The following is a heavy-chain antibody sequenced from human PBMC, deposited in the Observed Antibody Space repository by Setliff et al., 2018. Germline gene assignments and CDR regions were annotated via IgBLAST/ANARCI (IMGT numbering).Heavy chain of an antibody. V-gene: IGHV1-69*05. Sequence: GASVKVSCKASGGTFSSYGISWVRQAPGQGLERMGGTIPMFGTTDYARKFQGRVTIITDESTSTAYMQLSSLGSEDTAVYYCVREGVDSRSSTDYRYYMDVWGKGTKVTVSS. CDR2: TIPMFGTT. CDR3: VREGVDSRSSTDYRYYMDV. CDR1: GGTFSSYG. J-gene: IGHJ6*03. D-gene: IGHD3-22*01.